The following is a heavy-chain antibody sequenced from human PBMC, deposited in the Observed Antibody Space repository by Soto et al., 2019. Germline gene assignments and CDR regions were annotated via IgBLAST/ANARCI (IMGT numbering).Heavy chain of an antibody. D-gene: IGHD5-12*01. Sequence: EVQLLESGGGLVRPGGSLRISCVVSGLSSRSHAMSWVRQAPGRGLEWVAGISGGGYTAYCPDCVRGRFIISRDNSKNTVYLQIDNLRVDDTAVYYCAKAQGVATITSNLDYWGQGTLVTVAS. CDR3: AKAQGVATITSNLDY. CDR1: GLSSRSHA. V-gene: IGHV3-23*01. J-gene: IGHJ4*02. CDR2: ISGGGYTA.